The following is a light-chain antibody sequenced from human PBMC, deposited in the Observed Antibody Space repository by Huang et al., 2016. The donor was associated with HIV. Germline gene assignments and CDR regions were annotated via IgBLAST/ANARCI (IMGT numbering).Light chain of an antibody. Sequence: DIVMVQSPASLSVTPGEAASITCRSSQSLLHSNGNNDLVWYWQKPGQSPQLLIYLVTIRASGVPDRFSGSGSGTDFTLRINRVEAGDVGIYYCMQGLQTWTFGQGTKVEI. CDR2: LVT. CDR3: MQGLQTWT. CDR1: QSLLHSNGNND. J-gene: IGKJ1*01. V-gene: IGKV2-28*01.